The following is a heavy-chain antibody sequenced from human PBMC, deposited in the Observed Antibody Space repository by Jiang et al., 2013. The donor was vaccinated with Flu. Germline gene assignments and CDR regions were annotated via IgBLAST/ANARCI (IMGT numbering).Heavy chain of an antibody. V-gene: IGHV1-69*04. D-gene: IGHD2-21*01. CDR2: IIPILGIA. Sequence: SGAEVKXPGSSVKVSCKASGGTFSSYTISWVRQAPGQGLEWMGRIIPILGIANYAQKFQGRVTITADKSTSTAYMELSSLRSEDTAVYYCARVRCNAPCGAGMDVWGQGTTVTVSS. J-gene: IGHJ6*02. CDR1: GGTFSSYT. CDR3: ARVRCNAPCGAGMDV.